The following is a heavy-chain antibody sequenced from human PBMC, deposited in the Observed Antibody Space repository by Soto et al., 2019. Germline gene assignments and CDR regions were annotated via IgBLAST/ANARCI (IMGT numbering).Heavy chain of an antibody. D-gene: IGHD1-26*01. V-gene: IGHV3-23*01. CDR2: ISGSGVST. CDR3: ARRGSGSDYDY. CDR1: GFTFSSYA. Sequence: EVQLLESGGGLVQPGGSLRLSCAASGFTFSSYAMRWVRQAPGKGLELVSAISGSGVSTYYADSGKGRFTISRDNSKNTLYLPMNSLRAEDTAVYYCARRGSGSDYDYWGQGTLVTVSS. J-gene: IGHJ4*02.